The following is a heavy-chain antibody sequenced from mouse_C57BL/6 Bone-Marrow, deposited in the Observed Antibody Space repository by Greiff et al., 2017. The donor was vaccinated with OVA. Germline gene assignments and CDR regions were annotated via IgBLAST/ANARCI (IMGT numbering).Heavy chain of an antibody. V-gene: IGHV1-55*01. CDR1: GYTFTSYW. CDR3: ARPITTVAYYFDY. J-gene: IGHJ2*01. D-gene: IGHD1-1*01. CDR2: IYPGSGST. Sequence: QVQLQQSGAELVKPGASVKMSCKASGYTFTSYWITWVKQRPGQGLEWIGDIYPGSGSTNYNEKFKSKATLTVDTSSSTAYMQLSSLTSEDSAVYYCARPITTVAYYFDYWGQGTTLTVSS.